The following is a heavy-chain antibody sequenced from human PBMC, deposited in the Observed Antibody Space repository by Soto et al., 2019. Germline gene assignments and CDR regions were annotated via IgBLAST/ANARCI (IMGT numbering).Heavy chain of an antibody. Sequence: PSETLSLTCTVSGGSIRNYFWSWIRQPPGRGLEWIGYIYYSGSTNYNPSLKSRVTMSVDTSKNQFSLKLSSVTAADTAVYYCARDQLYYNDISGRPLNAFDVWGQGTMVTVSS. CDR1: GGSIRNYF. CDR3: ARDQLYYNDISGRPLNAFDV. J-gene: IGHJ3*01. D-gene: IGHD3-22*01. V-gene: IGHV4-59*01. CDR2: IYYSGST.